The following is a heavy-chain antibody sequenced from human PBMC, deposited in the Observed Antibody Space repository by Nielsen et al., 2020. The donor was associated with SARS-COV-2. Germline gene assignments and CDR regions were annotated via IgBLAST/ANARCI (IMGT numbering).Heavy chain of an antibody. CDR3: AKDSSGSYHFDY. CDR1: GLTFSANW. V-gene: IGHV3-7*03. CDR2: IKPDGSET. D-gene: IGHD1-26*01. Sequence: GGSLRLSCAASGLTFSANWMSWVRQVPGKGLEWVATIKPDGSETHYVDSVRGRLTISRDNAKNSLYLQMSSLRVEDTAVYYCAKDSSGSYHFDYWGQGTLVTVSS. J-gene: IGHJ4*02.